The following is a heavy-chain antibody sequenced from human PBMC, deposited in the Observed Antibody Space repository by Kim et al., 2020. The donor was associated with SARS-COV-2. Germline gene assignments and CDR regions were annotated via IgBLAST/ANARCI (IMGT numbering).Heavy chain of an antibody. Sequence: SETLSLTCTVSGGSISSSSYYWGWIRQPPGKGLEWIGSIYYSGSTYYNPSLKSRVTISVDTSKNQFSLKLSSVTAADTAVYYCARHGANEMADGGIGFDYWGQGTLVTVSS. J-gene: IGHJ4*02. CDR3: ARHGANEMADGGIGFDY. V-gene: IGHV4-39*01. CDR2: IYYSGST. D-gene: IGHD1-1*01. CDR1: GGSISSSSYY.